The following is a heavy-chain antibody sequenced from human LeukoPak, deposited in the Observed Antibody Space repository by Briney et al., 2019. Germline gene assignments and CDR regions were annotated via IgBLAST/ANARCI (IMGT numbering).Heavy chain of an antibody. Sequence: SETLSLTCAVSGGSISSNNWWSWVRQPPGKGLEWIGEIYHSGSTNYNPSLKSRVTISVDKSKNQFSLKLSSVTAADTAVYYCARRDTLLSRAFDYWGQGTLVTVSS. CDR2: IYHSGST. CDR1: GGSISSNNW. D-gene: IGHD5-24*01. J-gene: IGHJ4*02. V-gene: IGHV4-4*02. CDR3: ARRDTLLSRAFDY.